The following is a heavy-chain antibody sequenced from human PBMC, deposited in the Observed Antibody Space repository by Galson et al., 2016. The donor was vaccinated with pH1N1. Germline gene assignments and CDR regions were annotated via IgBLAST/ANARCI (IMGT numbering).Heavy chain of an antibody. CDR1: GFTFSSYG. D-gene: IGHD3-22*01. Sequence: SLRLSCAASGFTFSSYGMHWVRQAPGKGLEWVALIAYDGKTIYYTDSVKGRFAISRDNSKNTLYLQMDSLRAEDTAVYYCARMKPDYYDSSGFLDYWGLGTLVPVSS. J-gene: IGHJ4*02. CDR2: IAYDGKTI. V-gene: IGHV3-30*03. CDR3: ARMKPDYYDSSGFLDY.